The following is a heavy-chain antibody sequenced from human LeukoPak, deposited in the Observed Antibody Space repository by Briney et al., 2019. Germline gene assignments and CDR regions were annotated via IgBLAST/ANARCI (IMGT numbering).Heavy chain of an antibody. D-gene: IGHD4-17*01. CDR1: GGSFSGYY. Sequence: SETLSLTCAVYGGSFSGYYWSWIRQPPGKGLEWIGEINHSGSTNYNPSLKSRVTISVDTSKNQFSLKLSSVTAADTAVYYCAAGAIENDDGDYVSLWFDAWGQGTPVTVSS. V-gene: IGHV4-34*01. J-gene: IGHJ5*02. CDR2: INHSGST. CDR3: AAGAIENDDGDYVSLWFDA.